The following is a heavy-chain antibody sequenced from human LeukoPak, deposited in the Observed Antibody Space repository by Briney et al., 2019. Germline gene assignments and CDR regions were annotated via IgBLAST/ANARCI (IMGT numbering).Heavy chain of an antibody. CDR2: MYGGGAT. Sequence: GGSLPLSCEASVFTFSSYWMHWVRQAPGKGLVWVSVMYGGGATYYADSVKGRFIIPIPNSKNTLYLQMNSLRDEDTAVYYCARIITWRMDVWGQGTTVIVSS. V-gene: IGHV3-53*04. J-gene: IGHJ6*02. D-gene: IGHD3-22*01. CDR1: VFTFSSYW. CDR3: ARIITWRMDV.